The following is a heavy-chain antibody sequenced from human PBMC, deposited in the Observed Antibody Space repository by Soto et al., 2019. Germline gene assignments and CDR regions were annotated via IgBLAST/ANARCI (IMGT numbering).Heavy chain of an antibody. Sequence: VAVISYDGSNKYYADSVKGRFTISRDNSKNTLYLQMNSLRAEDTAVYYCAKDLDIVVVPAATKNTYYYYGMDVWGQGTTVTVSS. D-gene: IGHD2-2*01. J-gene: IGHJ6*02. CDR2: ISYDGSNK. V-gene: IGHV3-30*18. CDR3: AKDLDIVVVPAATKNTYYYYGMDV.